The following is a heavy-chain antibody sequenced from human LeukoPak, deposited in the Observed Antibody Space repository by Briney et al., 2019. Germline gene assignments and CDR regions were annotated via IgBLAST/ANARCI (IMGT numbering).Heavy chain of an antibody. CDR2: ISDSGGRT. CDR1: GIILSNYG. J-gene: IGHJ4*02. CDR3: AKRGVVIRVILVGFHKEAYYFDS. V-gene: IGHV3-23*01. Sequence: GGSLRLSCAVSGIILSNYGMSWVRQAPGKGLEWVAGISDSGGRTNYADSVKGRFTISRDNPKNTLYLQMNSLRAEDTAVYFCAKRGVVIRVILVGFHKEAYYFDSWGQGALVTVSS. D-gene: IGHD3-22*01.